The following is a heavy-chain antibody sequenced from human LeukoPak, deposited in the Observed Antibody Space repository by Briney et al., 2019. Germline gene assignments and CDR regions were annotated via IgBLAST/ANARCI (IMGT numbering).Heavy chain of an antibody. Sequence: PGGSLRLSCAASGFTFSSYAMHWVRQAPGKGLEYVSAISSNGSSTYYANAVKGRFTISRDNSKNTLYLQMGSLRAEDMAVYYCARVRPQGDFDYWGQGTLVTVSS. CDR2: ISSNGSST. J-gene: IGHJ4*02. V-gene: IGHV3-64*01. CDR3: ARVRPQGDFDY. CDR1: GFTFSSYA.